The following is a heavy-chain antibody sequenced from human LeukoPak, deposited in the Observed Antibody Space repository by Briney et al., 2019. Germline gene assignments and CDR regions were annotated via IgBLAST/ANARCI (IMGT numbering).Heavy chain of an antibody. Sequence: GGSLRLSCAAFGFTFSSYSMNWVRQAPGKGLEWVSSISSSSSYIYYADSVKGRFTISRDNAKNSLYLQMNSLRAEDTAVYYCAGGAHYDSSGYYFDYWGQGTLVTVSS. CDR3: AGGAHYDSSGYYFDY. CDR2: ISSSSSYI. J-gene: IGHJ4*02. V-gene: IGHV3-21*01. D-gene: IGHD3-22*01. CDR1: GFTFSSYS.